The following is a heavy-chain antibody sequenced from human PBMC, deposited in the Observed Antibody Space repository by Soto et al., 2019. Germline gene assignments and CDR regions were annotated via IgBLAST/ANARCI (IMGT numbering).Heavy chain of an antibody. J-gene: IGHJ4*02. D-gene: IGHD3-22*01. CDR2: IYWNDDK. CDR1: GFSLSTSGVG. V-gene: IGHV2-5*01. Sequence: VSGPTLVNPTQTLTLTCTFSGFSLSTSGVGVGWIRQPPGKALEWLALIYWNDDKRYSPSLKSRLTITKDTSKNQVVLTMTNMDPVDTATYYCALDSSGYYYVVYWGQGTLVTVSS. CDR3: ALDSSGYYYVVY.